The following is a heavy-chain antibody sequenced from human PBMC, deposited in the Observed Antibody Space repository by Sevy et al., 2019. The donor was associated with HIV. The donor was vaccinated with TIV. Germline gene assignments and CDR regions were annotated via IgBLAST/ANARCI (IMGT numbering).Heavy chain of an antibody. CDR3: RAIYFCARTLSGYDFNYFDY. CDR2: INPKTGGT. D-gene: IGHD5-12*01. CDR1: GYNFIDYY. J-gene: IGHJ4*02. V-gene: IGHV1-2*02. Sequence: ASVKVSCKASGYNFIDYYIHWLRQAPGNGLEWLGWINPKTGGTNLSQKFQGRLTMTTDTSTSTAYMELTRLRSDDSLKHGDRAIYFCARTLSGYDFNYFDYWGQGTLVTVSS.